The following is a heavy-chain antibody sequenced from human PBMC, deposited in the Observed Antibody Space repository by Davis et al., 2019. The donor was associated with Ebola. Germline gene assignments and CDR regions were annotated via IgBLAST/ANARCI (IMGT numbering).Heavy chain of an antibody. D-gene: IGHD2-2*01. Sequence: PGGSLRLSCAASGFTVSSNYMSWVRQAPGKGLEWVSVIYSGGSTYYADSVKGRFTISRHNSKNTLYLQMNSLRAEDTAVYYCARVKREFLVVPADYGMDVWGQGTTVTVSS. CDR3: ARVKREFLVVPADYGMDV. V-gene: IGHV3-53*04. CDR2: IYSGGST. CDR1: GFTVSSNY. J-gene: IGHJ6*02.